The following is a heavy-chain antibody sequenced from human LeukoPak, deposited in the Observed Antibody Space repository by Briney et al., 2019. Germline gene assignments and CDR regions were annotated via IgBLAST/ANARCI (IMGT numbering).Heavy chain of an antibody. CDR2: MNPNSGNT. V-gene: IGHV1-8*03. D-gene: IGHD3-10*01. Sequence: GASVKVSCKASGYTFTSYDINWVRQATGQGLEWMGWMNPNSGNTGYAQKFQGRVTITRNTSISTAYMELSRLRSEDTAVYYCAREMWRYYYGSGEGWFDPWGQGTLVTVSS. CDR1: GYTFTSYD. CDR3: AREMWRYYYGSGEGWFDP. J-gene: IGHJ5*02.